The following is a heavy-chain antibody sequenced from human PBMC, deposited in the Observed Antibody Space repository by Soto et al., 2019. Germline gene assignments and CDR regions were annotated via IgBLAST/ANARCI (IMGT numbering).Heavy chain of an antibody. CDR2: ISYDGSNK. CDR3: VRSLGMSYYYGMDV. Sequence: GGSLRLSWAASGFTFSSYAMHWVRQAPGKGLEWVAVISYDGSNKYYADSVKGRFTISRDNSKNTLYLQMNSLRAEDTAVYYCVRSLGMSYYYGMDVWGQGTTVTVSS. D-gene: IGHD3-16*01. V-gene: IGHV3-30-3*01. CDR1: GFTFSSYA. J-gene: IGHJ6*02.